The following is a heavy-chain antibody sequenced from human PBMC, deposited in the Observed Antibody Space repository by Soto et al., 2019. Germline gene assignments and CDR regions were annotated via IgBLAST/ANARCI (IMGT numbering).Heavy chain of an antibody. CDR2: IIPIFDTA. V-gene: IGHV1-69*12. CDR1: GGTFSSYA. Sequence: QVKLVQSGAEVKKPGSSVKVYCKASGGTFSSYAISWVRQAPGQGLEWMGGIIPIFDTADYSQKFQGRVTITADESTNTAYMEMSRMRSEDTAMYSCAGLSRGVPGYYYVMDVWGQGTTVNVSS. J-gene: IGHJ6*02. CDR3: AGLSRGVPGYYYVMDV. D-gene: IGHD5-12*01.